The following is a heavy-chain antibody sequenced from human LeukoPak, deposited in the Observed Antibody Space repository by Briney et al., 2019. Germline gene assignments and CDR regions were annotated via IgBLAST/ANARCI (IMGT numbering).Heavy chain of an antibody. D-gene: IGHD5-18*01. CDR3: ARGAWIQLWSPFDY. J-gene: IGHJ4*02. V-gene: IGHV3-9*01. CDR2: ISWNSGSI. CDR1: GFTFDDYA. Sequence: GGSLRLSCAASGFTFDDYAMHRVRQAPGKGLEWVSGISWNSGSIGYADSVKGRFTISRDNAKNSLYLQMNSLRAEDTALYYCARGAWIQLWSPFDYWGQGTLVTVSS.